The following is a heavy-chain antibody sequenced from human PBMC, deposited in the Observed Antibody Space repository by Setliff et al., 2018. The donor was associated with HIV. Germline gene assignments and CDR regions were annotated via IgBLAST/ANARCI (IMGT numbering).Heavy chain of an antibody. D-gene: IGHD6-19*01. J-gene: IGHJ4*02. Sequence: PGESLTISCQASGYTFTNHWFGWVRQMPGEGLEWMAIIYPGDSDVRYNPSFQVQVTISADKSISTAYLQWNSLKASDTALYYCARSPRDSSGWFGDGDYWGQGTLVTVSS. CDR2: IYPGDSDV. CDR3: ARSPRDSSGWFGDGDY. V-gene: IGHV5-51*01. CDR1: GYTFTNHW.